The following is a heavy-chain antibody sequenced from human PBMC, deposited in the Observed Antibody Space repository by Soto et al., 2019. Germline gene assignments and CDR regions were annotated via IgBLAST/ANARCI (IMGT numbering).Heavy chain of an antibody. CDR3: AHSRCGGDCLRSYSSHYYYGMDV. V-gene: IGHV2-5*02. D-gene: IGHD2-21*02. Sequence: QITLKESGPTLVKPTQTLTLTCTFSGFSLSTGGVGVGWIRQPPGKALEWLALIYWDDDKRYSPSLKSRLTDTHDTSKNKVVLTMTNMDPVDTATYYCAHSRCGGDCLRSYSSHYYYGMDVWGEGTTVTVSS. CDR1: GFSLSTGGVG. J-gene: IGHJ6*04. CDR2: IYWDDDK.